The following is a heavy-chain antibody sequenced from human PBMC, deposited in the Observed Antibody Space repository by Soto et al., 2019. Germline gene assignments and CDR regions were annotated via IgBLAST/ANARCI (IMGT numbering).Heavy chain of an antibody. CDR1: GGSISNAVYY. CDR3: ARVGAATSWFDT. J-gene: IGHJ5*02. CDR2: ISHNGDT. Sequence: SETLSLTCTVSGGSISNAVYYWSWIRQHPGKGLEWIGYISHNGDTYYNPSLKSRLFISVDTSQNQFSLKLTSVTAADTAVYYCARVGAATSWFDTWGQGTLVTVSS. D-gene: IGHD2-15*01. V-gene: IGHV4-31*03.